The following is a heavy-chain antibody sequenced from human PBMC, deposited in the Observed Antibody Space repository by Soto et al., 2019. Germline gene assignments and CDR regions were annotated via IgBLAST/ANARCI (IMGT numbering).Heavy chain of an antibody. Sequence: QVQLQESGPGLVKPSGTLSLTCAVSSGSISSSNWWSWVRQPPGKGLEWIGEIYHSGSTNYNPSLTSRVTISVDKSKTQFFVKLSSVTAADTAVYYCARAPFIDYYGSGSYYIPYYYYYYMDVWGKGTTVTVSS. CDR3: ARAPFIDYYGSGSYYIPYYYYYYMDV. CDR2: IYHSGST. J-gene: IGHJ6*03. V-gene: IGHV4-4*02. D-gene: IGHD3-10*01. CDR1: SGSISSSNW.